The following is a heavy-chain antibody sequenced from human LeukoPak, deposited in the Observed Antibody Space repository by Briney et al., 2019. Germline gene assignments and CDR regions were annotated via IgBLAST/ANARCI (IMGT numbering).Heavy chain of an antibody. D-gene: IGHD4-17*01. J-gene: IGHJ4*02. CDR3: ARYPDYGDYAPHSDY. Sequence: SETLSLTCTVSGGSVSSGSYYWSWIRQPPGKGLEWIGYIYYSGSTNYNPSLKCRVAISIDTSKNQFSLKLSSVTAADTAVYYCARYPDYGDYAPHSDYRGQGTLVTVSS. V-gene: IGHV4-61*01. CDR1: GGSVSSGSYY. CDR2: IYYSGST.